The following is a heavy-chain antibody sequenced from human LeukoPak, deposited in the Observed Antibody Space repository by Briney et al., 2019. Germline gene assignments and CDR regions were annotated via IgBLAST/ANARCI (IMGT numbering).Heavy chain of an antibody. V-gene: IGHV3-20*04. D-gene: IGHD3-22*01. J-gene: IGHJ3*02. Sequence: GGSLRLSCVASGFTFDDYGTSWVRHAPGKGLEWVSGINWNGGSTGYADSVKGRFTISRDNAKNSLYLQMNSLRAEDTALYYCAREAGDSSGYDAFDIWGQGTMVTVSS. CDR1: GFTFDDYG. CDR3: AREAGDSSGYDAFDI. CDR2: INWNGGST.